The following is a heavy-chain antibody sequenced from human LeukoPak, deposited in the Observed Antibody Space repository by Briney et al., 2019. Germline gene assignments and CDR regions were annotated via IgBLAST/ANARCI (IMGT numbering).Heavy chain of an antibody. CDR2: IIPIFGTA. V-gene: IGHV1-69*06. CDR1: GGTFSSYA. Sequence: SVKVSCKASGGTFSSYAISWVRQAPGQGLEWMAGIIPIFGTANYAQKFQGRVTITADKSTSTAYMELSSLRSEDTAVYYCARGARDCSSTSCPRALFDYWGQGTLVTVSS. J-gene: IGHJ4*02. CDR3: ARGARDCSSTSCPRALFDY. D-gene: IGHD2-2*01.